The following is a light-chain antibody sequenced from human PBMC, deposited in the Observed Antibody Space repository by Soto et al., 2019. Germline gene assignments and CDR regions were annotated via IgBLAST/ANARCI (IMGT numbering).Light chain of an antibody. CDR2: SNS. V-gene: IGLV1-40*01. Sequence: QSVLTQPPSVSGAPGQRVTISCTGSSSNIGAGYDVHWYQQLPGTAPKLLIYSNSNRPSGVPDRFSGSKSGTSASLAITGLQAEDEADYYCQSYDSSLSAVIFAGGTKLTVL. CDR3: QSYDSSLSAVI. J-gene: IGLJ2*01. CDR1: SSNIGAGYD.